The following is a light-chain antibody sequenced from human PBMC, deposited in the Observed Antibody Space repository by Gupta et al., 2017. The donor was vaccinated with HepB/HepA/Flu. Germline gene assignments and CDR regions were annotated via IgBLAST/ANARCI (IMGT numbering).Light chain of an antibody. Sequence: DIKMTQYPSSLSASVGDRVTTTCQASQDISNYLNLYQQKPGKAPKLLIYDAAKLETGIPSRFSLSGTGTDIAFTISILRPEDIATYYYQRYDNLPPLTFGEGTKVEIK. CDR1: QDISNY. CDR2: DAA. J-gene: IGKJ4*01. V-gene: IGKV1-33*01. CDR3: QRYDNLPPLT.